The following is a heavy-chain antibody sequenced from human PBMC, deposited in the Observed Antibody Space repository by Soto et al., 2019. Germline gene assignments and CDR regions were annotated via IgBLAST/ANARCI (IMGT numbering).Heavy chain of an antibody. Sequence: EVQLVESGGGLVQPGGSLSLSCAASGFTFSRHDMHWVRQVTGKGLEWVSGIDSAGDAKYPASVKGRFTISRENAKNSLPLQMNSLRAGDTAVYYCARGGIRGVSWNWFENWGQGTLVTVSS. D-gene: IGHD3-10*01. CDR3: ARGGIRGVSWNWFEN. CDR2: IDSAGDA. J-gene: IGHJ5*02. V-gene: IGHV3-13*01. CDR1: GFTFSRHD.